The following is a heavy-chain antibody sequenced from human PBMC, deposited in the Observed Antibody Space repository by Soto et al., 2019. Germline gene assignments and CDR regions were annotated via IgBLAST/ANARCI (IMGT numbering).Heavy chain of an antibody. CDR1: GFSLSTSGVG. Sequence: QITLKESGPTRVKPTQTLTLTCTFSGFSLSTSGVGVGWIRQPPGEALEWLALIYWDDDKRYSPSLQSRLTITKDTSENQVVLTMTHMDPVDTATYYCARRAVYSGSYWDGGYFDYWGQGTLVTISS. D-gene: IGHD1-26*01. V-gene: IGHV2-5*02. CDR3: ARRAVYSGSYWDGGYFDY. CDR2: IYWDDDK. J-gene: IGHJ4*02.